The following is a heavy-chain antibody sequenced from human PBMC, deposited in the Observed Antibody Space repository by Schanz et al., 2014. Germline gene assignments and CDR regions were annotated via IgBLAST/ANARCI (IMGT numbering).Heavy chain of an antibody. CDR1: GYIFINSG. V-gene: IGHV1-18*01. CDR3: ARDRRFFDRDDLYYFDS. D-gene: IGHD3-3*01. Sequence: QIQLVQSGPEVKKPGATVKVSCKASGYIFINSGISWGRQAPGQGLEWMGWISVYNHNKEYDQKFQGIVTMTTDTSTSTAYMALTDLRSDDTAVYYCARDRRFFDRDDLYYFDSWGQGTLDTVSS. CDR2: ISVYNHNK. J-gene: IGHJ4*02.